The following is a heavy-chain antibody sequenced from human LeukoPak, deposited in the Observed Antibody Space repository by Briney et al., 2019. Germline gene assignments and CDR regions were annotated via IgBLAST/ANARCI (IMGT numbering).Heavy chain of an antibody. CDR3: ARSYDYVWGSYRLGWSY. J-gene: IGHJ4*02. CDR1: GGSISSYY. V-gene: IGHV4-59*01. Sequence: SETLSLTCTVSGGSISSYYWSWIRQPPGKGLEWIGYIYYSGSTNYNPSLKSRVTISVDTSKNQFSLKLSSVTAADTAVYYCARSYDYVWGSYRLGWSYWGQGTLVTVSS. D-gene: IGHD3-16*02. CDR2: IYYSGST.